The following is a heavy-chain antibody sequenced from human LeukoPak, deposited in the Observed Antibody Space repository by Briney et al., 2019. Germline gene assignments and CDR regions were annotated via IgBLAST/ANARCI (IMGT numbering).Heavy chain of an antibody. V-gene: IGHV1-69*06. CDR2: IISNSGTA. CDR1: GGTLSING. J-gene: IGHJ4*02. Sequence: ASVKVSCKASGGTLSINGITWVRQAPGEGLEWMGAIISNSGTANYAQKFQGRVTITADKSTDTVYMEVRSLKSEDTAVYYCARDLKFDYWGQGTLVTVSS. CDR3: ARDLKFDY.